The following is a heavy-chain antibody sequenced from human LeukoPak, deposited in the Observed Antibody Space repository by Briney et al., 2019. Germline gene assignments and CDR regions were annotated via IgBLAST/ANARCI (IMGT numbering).Heavy chain of an antibody. Sequence: ASVKVSCKASGYTFTGYYMHWVRQAPGQGLEWMGWINPNSGGTNYAQKFQGWVTMTRDTSISTAYMELSRLRSDDTAVYYCAREAGCCSGGSCYDGNNYFDYWGQGTLVTVSS. J-gene: IGHJ4*02. V-gene: IGHV1-2*04. CDR1: GYTFTGYY. CDR3: AREAGCCSGGSCYDGNNYFDY. CDR2: INPNSGGT. D-gene: IGHD2-15*01.